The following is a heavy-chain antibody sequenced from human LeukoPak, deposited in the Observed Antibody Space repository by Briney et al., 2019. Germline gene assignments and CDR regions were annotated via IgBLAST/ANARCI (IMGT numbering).Heavy chain of an antibody. J-gene: IGHJ4*02. D-gene: IGHD1-1*01. CDR3: ARDHNYAFDN. CDR2: IGIDSGNT. V-gene: IGHV3-48*01. CDR1: GFPFIEYS. Sequence: GGSLRLSCTASGFPFIEYSMNWVRQAPGKRLEWISYIGIDSGNTKYADSVRGRFTISADKAKNSLYLQMNSLRVEDTAVYYFARDHNYAFDNWGQGTLVSVAS.